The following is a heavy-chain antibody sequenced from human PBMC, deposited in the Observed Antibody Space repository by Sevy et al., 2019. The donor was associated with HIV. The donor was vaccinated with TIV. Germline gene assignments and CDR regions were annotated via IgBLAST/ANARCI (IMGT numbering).Heavy chain of an antibody. D-gene: IGHD2-15*01. Sequence: GGSLRLSCAASGFTFSSYSMNWVRQAPGKGLEWVSSISSSSSYIYYADSVKGRFTISRDNAKKSLYLQMNSLRAEDTAVYYCARVIRAYCSGGSCYYYYGMDVWGQGTTVTVSS. V-gene: IGHV3-21*01. CDR2: ISSSSSYI. CDR1: GFTFSSYS. CDR3: ARVIRAYCSGGSCYYYYGMDV. J-gene: IGHJ6*02.